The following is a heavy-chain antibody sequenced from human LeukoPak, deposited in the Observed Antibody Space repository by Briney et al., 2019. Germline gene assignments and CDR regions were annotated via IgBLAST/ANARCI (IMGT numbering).Heavy chain of an antibody. J-gene: IGHJ6*03. CDR2: IKQDGSEK. V-gene: IGHV3-7*01. D-gene: IGHD3-22*01. CDR1: GFTFSSYW. Sequence: SGGSLRLSCAASGFTFSSYWMSWVRQAPGKGLEWVANIKQDGSEKYYVDSVKGRFTISRDNAKNSLYLQMNSLRAEDTAVYYCARANYYDSSGYYSVHLKYYYYYYMDVWGKGTTVTISS. CDR3: ARANYYDSSGYYSVHLKYYYYYYMDV.